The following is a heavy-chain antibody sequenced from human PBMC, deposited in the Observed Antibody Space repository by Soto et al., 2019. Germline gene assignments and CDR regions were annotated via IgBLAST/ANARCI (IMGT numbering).Heavy chain of an antibody. CDR1: GGSISSGGYS. Sequence: QLQLQESGSGLVKPSQTLSLTCAVSGGSISSGGYSWSWLRQPPGKGLEWIGYIYHSGSTYYNLSLKIRATISVDTSKNQFALNLSFVTAADTAVYYCARVPDRWGHGTLVTVSS. J-gene: IGHJ5*02. CDR2: IYHSGST. D-gene: IGHD2-2*01. CDR3: ARVPDR. V-gene: IGHV4-30-2*01.